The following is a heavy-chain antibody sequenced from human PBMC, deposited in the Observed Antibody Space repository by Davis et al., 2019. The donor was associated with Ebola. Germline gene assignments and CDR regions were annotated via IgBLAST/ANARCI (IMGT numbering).Heavy chain of an antibody. CDR3: AREDIVVVPAAIKVYYYYGMDV. V-gene: IGHV3-21*01. J-gene: IGHJ6*02. CDR2: ISSSGSYI. CDR1: GFTFSSYW. Sequence: GESLKISCAASGFTFSSYWMSWVRQAPGKGLEWVSSISSSGSYIYYADSVKGRFTISRDNAKNSLYLQMNSLRAEDTAVYYCAREDIVVVPAAIKVYYYYGMDVWGQGTTVTVSS. D-gene: IGHD2-2*02.